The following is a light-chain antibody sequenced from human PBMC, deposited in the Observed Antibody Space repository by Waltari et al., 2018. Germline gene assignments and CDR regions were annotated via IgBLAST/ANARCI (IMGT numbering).Light chain of an antibody. CDR2: AAS. V-gene: IGKV1-39*01. CDR1: QTIRRY. Sequence: DLQMTQHPSSLSASVGDRVTITCRASQTIRRYLNWYQQKPGKAPNLLIYAASSLQSGVPSRFSGSGSGRDFTLIITGLQPEDFATYCCQQTYSFTRTFGQGTKVEIK. CDR3: QQTYSFTRT. J-gene: IGKJ1*01.